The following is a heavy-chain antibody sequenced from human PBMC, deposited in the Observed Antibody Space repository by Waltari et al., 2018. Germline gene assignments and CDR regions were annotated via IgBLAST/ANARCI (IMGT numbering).Heavy chain of an antibody. Sequence: QVQLQESGPGLVKPSETLSLTCTVSGGSISSYYWSWIRQPPGKGLEWIGYIYYSGSTHYNPPLKSRVTISVDTSKNQFSLKLSSVTAADTVVYYCAGAYSGYDEDAFDIWGQGTMVTVSS. J-gene: IGHJ3*02. CDR3: AGAYSGYDEDAFDI. CDR1: GGSISSYY. V-gene: IGHV4-59*01. CDR2: IYYSGST. D-gene: IGHD5-12*01.